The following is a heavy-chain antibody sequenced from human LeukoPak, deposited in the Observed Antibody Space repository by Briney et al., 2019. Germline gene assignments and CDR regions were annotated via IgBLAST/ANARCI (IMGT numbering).Heavy chain of an antibody. V-gene: IGHV3-21*01. J-gene: IGHJ3*02. Sequence: GGSLRLSCAASGFTFSSYSMNWVRQAPGKGLEWVSSISSSSSYIYYADSVKGRFTISRDNAKNSLYLRMNSLRAEDTAVYYCARGPHSSDPNIWGQGTMVTVSS. D-gene: IGHD6-19*01. CDR3: ARGPHSSDPNI. CDR1: GFTFSSYS. CDR2: ISSSSSYI.